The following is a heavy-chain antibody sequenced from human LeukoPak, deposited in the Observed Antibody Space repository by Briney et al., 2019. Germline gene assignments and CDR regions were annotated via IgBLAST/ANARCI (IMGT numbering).Heavy chain of an antibody. Sequence: SETLSLTCAVSGGSISSSAYSWSWIRQPPGKGLEWIGYIYFSRSTSYNPCLKSRVTMSLYTSKSQFSLKLSSVTAADTAVYYCARHGAYSAGYYCGQGALVTVSS. V-gene: IGHV4-30-4*07. CDR2: IYFSRST. D-gene: IGHD4/OR15-4a*01. CDR1: GGSISSSAYS. CDR3: ARHGAYSAGYY. J-gene: IGHJ4*02.